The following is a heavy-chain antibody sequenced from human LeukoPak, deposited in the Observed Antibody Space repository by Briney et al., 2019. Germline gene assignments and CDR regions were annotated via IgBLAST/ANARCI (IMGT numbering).Heavy chain of an antibody. D-gene: IGHD6-19*01. V-gene: IGHV1-46*01. J-gene: IGHJ3*02. Sequence: ASVKVSCMASGYTFTSYYMHWVRQAPGQGLEWMGIINPSGGSTSYAQKFQGRVTMTRDTSTSTVYMELSSLSSEDTAVYYCARGGRERYSSGWTDAFDIWGQGTMVTVSS. CDR2: INPSGGST. CDR3: ARGGRERYSSGWTDAFDI. CDR1: GYTFTSYY.